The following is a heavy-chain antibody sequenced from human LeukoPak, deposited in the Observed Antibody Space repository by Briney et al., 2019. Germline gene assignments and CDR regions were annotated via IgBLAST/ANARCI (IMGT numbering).Heavy chain of an antibody. CDR3: ATLRGIYYDSSGYYLDY. D-gene: IGHD3-22*01. J-gene: IGHJ4*02. V-gene: IGHV3-23*01. Sequence: PGGSLRLSCAASGFTFSSYAMSWVRQAPGKGLEWVSAISGSGGSTYYADSVKGRFTISRDNSKNTLYLQMNSLRAEDTAVYYCATLRGIYYDSSGYYLDYWGQGTLVTVSS. CDR1: GFTFSSYA. CDR2: ISGSGGST.